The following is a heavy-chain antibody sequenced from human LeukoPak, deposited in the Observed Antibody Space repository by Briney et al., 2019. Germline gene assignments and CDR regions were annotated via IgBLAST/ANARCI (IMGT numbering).Heavy chain of an antibody. CDR3: ARDYTLTLGTTTYFQH. CDR2: INTNTGNP. J-gene: IGHJ1*01. D-gene: IGHD1-7*01. Sequence: GASVKVSCKASGYTFTNYAVNWVRQAPGQGLEWMGWINTNTGNPTYAQGFTGRFVFSLDTSVSTAYLQISSLKAEDTAVYYCARDYTLTLGTTTYFQHWGQGTLVTVSS. CDR1: GYTFTNYA. V-gene: IGHV7-4-1*02.